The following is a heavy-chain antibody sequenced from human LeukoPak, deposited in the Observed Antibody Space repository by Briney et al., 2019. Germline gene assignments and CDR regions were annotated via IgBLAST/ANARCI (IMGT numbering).Heavy chain of an antibody. J-gene: IGHJ5*02. CDR2: IYYSGST. V-gene: IGHV4-59*08. CDR3: ARHAARGYALNWFDP. D-gene: IGHD5-12*01. CDR1: GGSISSYY. Sequence: SSETLSLTCTVSGGSISSYYWSWIRQPPGKGLEWIGYIYYSGSTNYNPSLKSRVTISVDTSKNQFSLKLSSVTAADTAVYYCARHAARGYALNWFDPWGQGTQVTVSS.